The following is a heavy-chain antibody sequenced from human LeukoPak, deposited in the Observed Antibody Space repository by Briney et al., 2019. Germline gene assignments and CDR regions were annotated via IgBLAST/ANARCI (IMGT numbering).Heavy chain of an antibody. CDR2: IYYSGST. D-gene: IGHD2-2*01. J-gene: IGHJ6*03. CDR3: ARVGSSSTSCLYAYYYYYYMDV. Sequence: PSETLSLTCTVSGGSISSYYWSWIRQPPGKGLEWIGYIYYSGSTNYNPSLKSRVTISVDTSKNQFSLKLSSVTAADTAVYYCARVGSSSTSCLYAYYYYYYMDVWGKETTVTVSS. V-gene: IGHV4-59*01. CDR1: GGSISSYY.